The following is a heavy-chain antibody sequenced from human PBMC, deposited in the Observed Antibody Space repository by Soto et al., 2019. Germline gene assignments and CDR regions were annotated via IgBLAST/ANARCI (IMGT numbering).Heavy chain of an antibody. Sequence: GWSLRLSCAASGFSFSSYDMHLVRQAAGKGLEWVSAIGTAGDPYYPGSVQGRFSISRENAKNSLYLQMNSLRVGDTAVYYCARARVEFWSGTYYYYGMEVWGKGTKVTVSS. CDR2: IGTAGDP. CDR3: ARARVEFWSGTYYYYGMEV. J-gene: IGHJ6*04. D-gene: IGHD3-3*01. CDR1: GFSFSSYD. V-gene: IGHV3-13*05.